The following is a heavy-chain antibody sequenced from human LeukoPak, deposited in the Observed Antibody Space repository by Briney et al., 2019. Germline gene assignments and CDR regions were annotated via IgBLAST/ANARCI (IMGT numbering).Heavy chain of an antibody. J-gene: IGHJ2*01. CDR3: ARDTGSGYYDSSGYYSAARWYFDL. D-gene: IGHD3-22*01. CDR2: ISYDGSNK. V-gene: IGHV3-30-3*01. Sequence: PGRSLRLSCAASGFTFSSYAMHWVRQAPGKGLEWVAVISYDGSNKYYADSVKGRFTISRDNAKNSLYLQMNSLRAEDTAVYYCARDTGSGYYDSSGYYSAARWYFDLWGRGTLVTVSS. CDR1: GFTFSSYA.